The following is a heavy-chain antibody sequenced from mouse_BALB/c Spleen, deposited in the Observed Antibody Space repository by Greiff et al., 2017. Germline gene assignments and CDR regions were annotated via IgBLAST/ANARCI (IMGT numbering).Heavy chain of an antibody. CDR3: ARLYDGDYYAMDY. Sequence: EVQGVESGGGLVQPGGSRKLSCAASGFTFSSFGMHWVRQAPEKGLEWVAYISSGSSTIYYADTVKGRFTISRDNPKNTLFLQMTSLRSEDTAMYYCARLYDGDYYAMDYWGQGTSVTVSS. J-gene: IGHJ4*01. D-gene: IGHD2-12*01. CDR2: ISSGSSTI. V-gene: IGHV5-17*02. CDR1: GFTFSSFG.